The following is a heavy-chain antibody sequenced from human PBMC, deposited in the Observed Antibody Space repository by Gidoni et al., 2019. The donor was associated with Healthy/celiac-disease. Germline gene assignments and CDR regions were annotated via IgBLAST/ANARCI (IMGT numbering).Heavy chain of an antibody. CDR1: GSPVSSYS. CDR3: ARDLWFGEPIYP. CDR2: ISSSSSYI. D-gene: IGHD3-10*01. Sequence: EVQLVVSGGGLVPPGGSLRLSCAASGSPVSSYSMNWVRQAPGKGLEWFSSISSSSSYIYYAGSVKGRFTISRDNAKNSLYLQMNSLRAEDTAVYYCARDLWFGEPIYPWGQGTLVTVSS. V-gene: IGHV3-21*01. J-gene: IGHJ5*02.